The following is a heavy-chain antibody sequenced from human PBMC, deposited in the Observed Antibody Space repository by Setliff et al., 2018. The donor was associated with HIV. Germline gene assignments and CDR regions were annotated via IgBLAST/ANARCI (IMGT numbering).Heavy chain of an antibody. D-gene: IGHD3-9*01. Sequence: SETLSLTCTVSGDSISNYYWTWIRQPPGKGLEWIGYIYYSGTTNYNPSLKSRVTISVDTSKNQFSLKLTSVTAADTAVYYCARAPDWVAFDIWGQGTMVTVS. V-gene: IGHV4-59*01. CDR2: IYYSGTT. J-gene: IGHJ3*02. CDR3: ARAPDWVAFDI. CDR1: GDSISNYY.